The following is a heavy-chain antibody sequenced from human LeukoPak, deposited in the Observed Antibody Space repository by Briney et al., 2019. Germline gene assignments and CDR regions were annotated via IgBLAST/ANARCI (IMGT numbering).Heavy chain of an antibody. J-gene: IGHJ4*02. V-gene: IGHV4-59*12. CDR3: ARDLHRITIFGVDPKYYFDY. CDR2: IHYSGST. CDR1: GGSISSYY. Sequence: SETLSLTCTVSGGSISSYYWSWIRQPPGKGLEWIGYIHYSGSTNYNPSLKSRLTISVETSKNQFSLKLSSVTAADTAVYYCARDLHRITIFGVDPKYYFDYWGQGTLVTVSS. D-gene: IGHD3-3*01.